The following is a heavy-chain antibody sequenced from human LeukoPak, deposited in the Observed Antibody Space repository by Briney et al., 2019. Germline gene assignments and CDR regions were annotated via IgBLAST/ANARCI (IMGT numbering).Heavy chain of an antibody. V-gene: IGHV1-69*04. CDR3: ARAPPRLDGYILYY. D-gene: IGHD5-24*01. CDR2: IIPTTGLA. Sequence: SVKVSCKASGGTFSNLAISWVRQAPGQGLEWMGRIIPTTGLANYAQKFQGRVTITADKSTSTAYMDLSSLRSEDTAVYYCARAPPRLDGYILYYWGQGALVTVSS. J-gene: IGHJ4*02. CDR1: GGTFSNLA.